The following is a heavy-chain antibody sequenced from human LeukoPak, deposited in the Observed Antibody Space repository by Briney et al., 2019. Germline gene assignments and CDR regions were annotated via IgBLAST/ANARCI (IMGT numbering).Heavy chain of an antibody. D-gene: IGHD5-18*01. V-gene: IGHV4-30-4*01. CDR2: IYYSGST. Sequence: SETLSLTCTVSGGSISSGDYYWSWIRQPPGKGLEWIGYIYYSGSTYYNPSLKSRLTISVDTSKNHFSLKLSSVTAADTAVYYCARENGYGSIDYWGQGTLVTVSS. CDR1: GGSISSGDYY. CDR3: ARENGYGSIDY. J-gene: IGHJ4*02.